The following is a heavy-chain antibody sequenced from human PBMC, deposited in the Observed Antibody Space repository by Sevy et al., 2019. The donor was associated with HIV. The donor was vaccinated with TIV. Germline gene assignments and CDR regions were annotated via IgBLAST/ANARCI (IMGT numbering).Heavy chain of an antibody. CDR2: VYYTGGT. V-gene: IGHV4-59*12. J-gene: IGHJ3*02. Sequence: SETLSLTCTVSGGSINSDHWNWIRQPPGKGLEWIGYVYYTGGTNYNPSLKNRVTISVDRTKKQLPLKLTPVTAADSDVYYCARRNEFDIWGKGTMVTASS. CDR1: GGSINSDH. CDR3: ARRNEFDI.